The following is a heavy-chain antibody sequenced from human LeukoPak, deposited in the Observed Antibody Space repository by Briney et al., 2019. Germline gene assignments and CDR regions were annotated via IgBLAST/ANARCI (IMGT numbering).Heavy chain of an antibody. J-gene: IGHJ4*02. D-gene: IGHD4-17*01. CDR3: ARGWGMTTVTYQDH. V-gene: IGHV4-39*01. CDR1: GGSISSSSYY. Sequence: PSETLSLTCIVSGGSISSSSYYWGWIRQPPGKGLEWIGSIYYSGSTYYNPSLKSRVTISVDTSKNQFSLKLSSVTAADTAVYYCARGWGMTTVTYQDHWGQGTLVTVSS. CDR2: IYYSGST.